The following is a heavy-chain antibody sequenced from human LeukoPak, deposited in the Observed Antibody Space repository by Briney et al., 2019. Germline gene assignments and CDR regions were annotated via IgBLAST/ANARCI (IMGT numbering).Heavy chain of an antibody. CDR2: IIPILGIA. Sequence: ASVKVSCKASGGTFSSYAISWVRQAPGQGLEWMGRIIPILGIANYAQKFQGRVTITADKSTSTAYMELSSLRSEDTAVYYCARRSGTDADDAFDIWGQGTMVTVSS. J-gene: IGHJ3*02. CDR1: GGTFSSYA. D-gene: IGHD6-13*01. V-gene: IGHV1-69*04. CDR3: ARRSGTDADDAFDI.